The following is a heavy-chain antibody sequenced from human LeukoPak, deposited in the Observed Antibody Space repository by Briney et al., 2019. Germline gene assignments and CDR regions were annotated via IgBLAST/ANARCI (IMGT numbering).Heavy chain of an antibody. CDR2: ISYDGSNE. V-gene: IGHV3-30*04. J-gene: IGHJ4*02. D-gene: IGHD6-6*01. CDR3: AGDKGTSYLSSFDY. Sequence: GGSLRLSCAASGFTFSSYVMHWVRQAPGKGLEWVAIISYDGSNEYYADSVKGRFTISRDNSKNTLYLQMNSLKAADTAVYYCAGDKGTSYLSSFDYWGQGTLVTVSS. CDR1: GFTFSSYV.